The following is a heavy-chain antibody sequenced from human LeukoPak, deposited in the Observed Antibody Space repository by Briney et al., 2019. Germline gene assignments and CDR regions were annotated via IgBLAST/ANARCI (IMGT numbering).Heavy chain of an antibody. CDR2: IWYDGSNK. CDR3: ARVGVANGRAGNAFDI. V-gene: IGHV3-33*01. CDR1: GFTFSSYG. D-gene: IGHD3-10*01. J-gene: IGHJ3*02. Sequence: PGRSLRLSCAASGFTFSSYGMHWVRQAPGKGLEWVAVIWYDGSNKYYADSAKGRFTISRDNSKNTLYLQMNSLRAEDTAVYYCARVGVANGRAGNAFDIWGQGTMVTVSS.